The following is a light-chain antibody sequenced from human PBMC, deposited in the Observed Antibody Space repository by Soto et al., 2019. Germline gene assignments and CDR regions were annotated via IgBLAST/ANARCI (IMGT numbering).Light chain of an antibody. CDR1: QGISSY. Sequence: DIRLTQSPSFLSASVGDRVTITCRASQGISSYLAWYQQKPGKAPKLLIYGASTLQRGVSSRFSGSGSGTEFTLTISSLQPEDFATYYCQHLKSYPITFGQGTRLEIK. CDR3: QHLKSYPIT. V-gene: IGKV1-9*01. J-gene: IGKJ5*01. CDR2: GAS.